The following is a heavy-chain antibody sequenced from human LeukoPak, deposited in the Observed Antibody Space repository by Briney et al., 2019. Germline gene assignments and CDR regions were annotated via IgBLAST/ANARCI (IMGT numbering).Heavy chain of an antibody. D-gene: IGHD6-13*01. CDR3: ARDSSSYDAFDI. CDR2: ISSSGSTR. CDR1: GFTFSSCE. J-gene: IGHJ3*02. Sequence: PGGSLRLSCTASGFTFSSCEMNWVRQAPGKGLEWVSYISSSGSTRYYADSVKGRFTISRDKAKNSLYLQMNSLRAEDTAVYYCARDSSSYDAFDIWGQGTMVTVYS. V-gene: IGHV3-48*03.